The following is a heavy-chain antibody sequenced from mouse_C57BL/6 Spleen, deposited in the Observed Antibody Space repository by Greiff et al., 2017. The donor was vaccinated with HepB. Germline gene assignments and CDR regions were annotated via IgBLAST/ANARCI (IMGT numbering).Heavy chain of an antibody. Sequence: QVQLQQSGPELVKPGASVKISCKASGYSFTSYYIHWVKQRPGQGLEWIGWIYPGSGNTKYNEKFKGKATLTADTSSSTAYMQLSSLTSEDSAVYYCARTRQRGFAYWGQGTLVTVSA. D-gene: IGHD3-2*01. CDR2: IYPGSGNT. V-gene: IGHV1-66*01. CDR1: GYSFTSYY. J-gene: IGHJ3*01. CDR3: ARTRQRGFAY.